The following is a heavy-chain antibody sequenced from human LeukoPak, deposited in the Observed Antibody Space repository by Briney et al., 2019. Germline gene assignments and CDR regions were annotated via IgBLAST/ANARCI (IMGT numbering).Heavy chain of an antibody. V-gene: IGHV1-69*13. Sequence: ASVKVSCKASGGTFSNYTISWVRQAPGQGLEWMGEIIPIFGTANYAQKFQGRVTITADESTSTAYMELSSLRSEDTAVYYCARSPDILTGENFDYWGQGTLVTVSS. D-gene: IGHD3-9*01. CDR1: GGTFSNYT. J-gene: IGHJ4*02. CDR3: ARSPDILTGENFDY. CDR2: IIPIFGTA.